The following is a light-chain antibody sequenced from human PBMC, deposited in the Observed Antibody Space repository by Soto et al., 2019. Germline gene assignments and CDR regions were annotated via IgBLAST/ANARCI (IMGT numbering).Light chain of an antibody. CDR2: DVT. J-gene: IGLJ1*01. Sequence: QSALSQPASVSGCPGQSITISCTGTSSDVGGFEYVSWYQHQPGKAPKLIIYDVTKRPSGVSNRFSGSKSGNTASLTISGIQAEDEGDYYCGSITRSSTSVFETGTKVTVL. V-gene: IGLV2-14*01. CDR1: SSDVGGFEY. CDR3: GSITRSSTSV.